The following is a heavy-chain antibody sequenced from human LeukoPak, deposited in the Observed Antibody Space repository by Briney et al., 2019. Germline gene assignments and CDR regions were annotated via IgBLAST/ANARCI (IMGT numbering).Heavy chain of an antibody. CDR2: ISSSGSTI. V-gene: IGHV3-11*04. J-gene: IGHJ4*02. D-gene: IGHD1-26*01. Sequence: GGSLRLSGAASGFTFSDYYMSWIRQAPGKGLEWVSYISSSGSTIYYADSVKGRFTISRDNAKNSLYLQMNSLRAEDTAVYYCAREPDGGSYYYFDYWGQGTLVTVSS. CDR3: AREPDGGSYYYFDY. CDR1: GFTFSDYY.